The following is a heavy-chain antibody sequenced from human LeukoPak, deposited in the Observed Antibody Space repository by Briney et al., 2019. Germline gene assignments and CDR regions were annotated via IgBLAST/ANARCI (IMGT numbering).Heavy chain of an antibody. V-gene: IGHV3-30*02. CDR2: IRYDGSNK. CDR1: GFTFSSYG. D-gene: IGHD3-3*01. J-gene: IGHJ4*02. Sequence: GGSLRLSCAASGFTFSSYGMHWVRQAPGKGLEWVAFIRYDGSNKYYADSVRGRFTISRDNSKNTLYLQMSSLRAEDTAVYYCARPRSTYYDFWSGRSALDYWGQGTLVTVSS. CDR3: ARPRSTYYDFWSGRSALDY.